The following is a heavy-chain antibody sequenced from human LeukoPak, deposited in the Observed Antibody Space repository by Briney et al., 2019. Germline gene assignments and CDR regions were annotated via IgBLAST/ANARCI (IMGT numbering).Heavy chain of an antibody. J-gene: IGHJ4*02. CDR1: GGSISSSSYY. CDR3: ARKSLRGSYQYYFDY. CDR2: IYYSGST. Sequence: SETLSLTCTVSGGSISSSSYYWSWIRQHPGKGLEWIGYIYYSGSTYYNPSLKSRVTISVDTSKNQFSLKLSSVTAADTAVYYCARKSLRGSYQYYFDYWGQGTLVTVSS. D-gene: IGHD1-26*01. V-gene: IGHV4-31*03.